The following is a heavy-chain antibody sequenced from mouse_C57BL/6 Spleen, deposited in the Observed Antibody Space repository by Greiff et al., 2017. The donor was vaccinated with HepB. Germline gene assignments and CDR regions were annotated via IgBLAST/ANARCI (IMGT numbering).Heavy chain of an antibody. J-gene: IGHJ3*01. CDR3: ARPITTAKGGSWFAY. Sequence: EVQLQQSGPVLVKPGASVKMSCKASGYTFTDYYMNWVKQSHGKSLEWIGVINPYNGGTSYNQKFKGKATLTVDKSSSTAYMGLNSLTSEDSAVYYCARPITTAKGGSWFAYWGQGTLVTVSA. V-gene: IGHV1-19*01. D-gene: IGHD1-2*01. CDR2: INPYNGGT. CDR1: GYTFTDYY.